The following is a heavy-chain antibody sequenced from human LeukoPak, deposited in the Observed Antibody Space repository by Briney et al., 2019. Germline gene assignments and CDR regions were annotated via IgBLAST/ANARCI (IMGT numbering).Heavy chain of an antibody. V-gene: IGHV3-15*01. CDR2: IKSKTDGGTT. Sequence: GGSLRLSCAASGFTFSNAWMSWVRQAPGKGLEWVGRIKSKTDGGTTDYAAPVKGRFTISRDDSKNTLYLQMNSLKTEDTAVYYCTTVWMAALRPFDYWGQGTLVTVSS. CDR1: GFTFSNAW. CDR3: TTVWMAALRPFDY. J-gene: IGHJ4*02. D-gene: IGHD5-12*01.